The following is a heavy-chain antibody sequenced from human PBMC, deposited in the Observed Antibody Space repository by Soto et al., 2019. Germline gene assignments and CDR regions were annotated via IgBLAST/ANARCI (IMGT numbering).Heavy chain of an antibody. V-gene: IGHV4-59*01. D-gene: IGHD6-13*01. Sequence: ETLSLTCAVSGGSISSYYWSWIRQPPGKGPEWIGYICYSGSTNYNPSPNSRVTISVDTSKNQFSLKLSSVAAADTAVYYCARAGGPPFDSSSWYRLAKEYYFDYWGQGTLVTVSS. CDR1: GGSISSYY. CDR3: ARAGGPPFDSSSWYRLAKEYYFDY. J-gene: IGHJ4*02. CDR2: ICYSGST.